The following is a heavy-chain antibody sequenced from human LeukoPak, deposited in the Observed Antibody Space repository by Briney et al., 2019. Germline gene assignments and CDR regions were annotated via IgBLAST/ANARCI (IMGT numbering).Heavy chain of an antibody. V-gene: IGHV4-39*07. CDR3: ARGGASLWANSWFDP. J-gene: IGHJ5*02. CDR2: VYYSGST. D-gene: IGHD1-26*01. Sequence: SETLSLTCTVSSGSIGSSSNYWGWIRQAPGKGLEWIGNVYYSGSTFYNPSLKSRVTISVDTSKNQFSLKLNSVTAADTAVYYCARGGASLWANSWFDPWGQGTLVTVSS. CDR1: SGSIGSSSNY.